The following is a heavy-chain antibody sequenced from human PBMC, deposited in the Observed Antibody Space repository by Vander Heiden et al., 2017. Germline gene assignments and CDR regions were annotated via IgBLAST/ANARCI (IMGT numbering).Heavy chain of an antibody. J-gene: IGHJ4*01. CDR2: ITGSGDYT. CDR3: AKGGIAARYLFDS. CDR1: RFNFITKG. V-gene: IGHV3-23*01. D-gene: IGHD6-6*01. Sequence: EVLLLPSGGGLIQPGGSLRLSCEATRFNFITKGMSWVRQAPEKDLEWVSMITGSGDYTTYADSVKGRFTTSTDTSKTTVFLQMSSLKDEDTAIYYCAKGGIAARYLFDSWGHGVLVTVSS.